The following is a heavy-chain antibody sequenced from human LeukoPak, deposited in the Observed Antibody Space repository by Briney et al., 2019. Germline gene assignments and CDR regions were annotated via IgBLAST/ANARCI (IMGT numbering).Heavy chain of an antibody. J-gene: IGHJ4*02. D-gene: IGHD6-13*01. CDR3: ARMGIAAAATFDY. CDR1: GYTFSTYA. Sequence: ASVKVSCKAYGYTFSTYAIHWVRQAPGQRLEWMGWINAGNGNTRYSQKFQGRVTITRDTSASTAYMELSSLTFEDTAVYYCARMGIAAAATFDYWGQGTLVTVSS. CDR2: INAGNGNT. V-gene: IGHV1-3*01.